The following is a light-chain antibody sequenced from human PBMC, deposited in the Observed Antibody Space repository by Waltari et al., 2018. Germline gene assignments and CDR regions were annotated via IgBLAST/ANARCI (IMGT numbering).Light chain of an antibody. CDR1: QTVDSDY. Sequence: EIVLTQSAGTLSLSPGQRATLSCRASQTVDSDYFAWYQQKAGQAPRVRIYATSRMATGIPDRFSGSGSGTDFTLTISRLEPEDFAVYYCQQYVITPYTFGQGTKVEIK. J-gene: IGKJ2*01. CDR3: QQYVITPYT. V-gene: IGKV3-20*01. CDR2: ATS.